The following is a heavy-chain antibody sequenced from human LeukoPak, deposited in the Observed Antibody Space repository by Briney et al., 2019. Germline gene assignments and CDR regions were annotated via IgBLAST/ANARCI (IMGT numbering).Heavy chain of an antibody. D-gene: IGHD2-2*01. CDR1: GFTFSSYA. CDR2: ISYDGSNK. J-gene: IGHJ4*02. CDR3: ARDGRGVPAAKGIDY. Sequence: GGSLRLSCAASGFTFSSYAMHWVRQAPGKGLEWVAVISYDGSNKYYADSVKGRFTTSRDNSKNTLYLQMNSLRAEDTAVYYCARDGRGVPAAKGIDYWGQGTLVTVSS. V-gene: IGHV3-30*04.